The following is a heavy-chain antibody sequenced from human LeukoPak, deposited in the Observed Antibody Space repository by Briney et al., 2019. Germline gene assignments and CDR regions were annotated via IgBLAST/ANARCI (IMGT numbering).Heavy chain of an antibody. CDR1: GGSISSSSYY. J-gene: IGHJ4*02. CDR2: INHSGST. D-gene: IGHD4-17*01. Sequence: SETLSLTCTVSGGSISSSSYYWGWIRQPPGKGLEWIGEINHSGSTNYNPSLKSRVTISVDTSKNQFSLKLNSVTAADTAVYYCARDGTVTTNFDYWGQGTLVTVSS. CDR3: ARDGTVTTNFDY. V-gene: IGHV4-39*07.